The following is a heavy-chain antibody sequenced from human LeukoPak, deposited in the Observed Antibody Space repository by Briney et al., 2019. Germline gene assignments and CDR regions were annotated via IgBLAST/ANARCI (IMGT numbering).Heavy chain of an antibody. Sequence: GGSLRLSCAASGFTFSSYSMNWVRQAPGKGLEWVSSISSSSSYIYYADSVKGRFTISRDNAKNSLYLQMNSLRVEDTAVYYCAGGGYGDYTDYWGQGTLVTVSS. CDR3: AGGGYGDYTDY. D-gene: IGHD4-17*01. CDR2: ISSSSSYI. V-gene: IGHV3-21*01. CDR1: GFTFSSYS. J-gene: IGHJ4*02.